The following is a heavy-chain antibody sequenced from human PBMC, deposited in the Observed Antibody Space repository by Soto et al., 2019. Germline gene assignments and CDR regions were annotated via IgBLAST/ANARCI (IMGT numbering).Heavy chain of an antibody. CDR3: AREGPGPPERLDY. CDR2: IIPILGIA. D-gene: IGHD3-10*01. J-gene: IGHJ4*02. CDR1: GGTFSSYT. Sequence: QVQLVQSGAEVKKPGSSVKVSCKASGGTFSSYTISWVRQAPGQGLEWMGRIIPILGIANYAQKFQGRVTITADKSTSTAYMELSSLRSEDTAVYYCAREGPGPPERLDYWGQGTLVTVSS. V-gene: IGHV1-69*08.